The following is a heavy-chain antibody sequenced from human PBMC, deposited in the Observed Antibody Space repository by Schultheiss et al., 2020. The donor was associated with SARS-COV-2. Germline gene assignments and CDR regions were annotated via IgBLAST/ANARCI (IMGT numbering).Heavy chain of an antibody. CDR2: ISYDGSNK. CDR3: ARDRRKLGPYYYYYLDV. D-gene: IGHD7-27*01. Sequence: GGSLRLSCAASGFTFSSYSMNWVRQAPGKGLEWVAVISYDGSNKYYADSVKGRFTISRDNFKNTLYLQMNSLRAEDTAVYFCARDRRKLGPYYYYYLDVWGKGTTVTVSS. V-gene: IGHV3-30*03. J-gene: IGHJ6*03. CDR1: GFTFSSYS.